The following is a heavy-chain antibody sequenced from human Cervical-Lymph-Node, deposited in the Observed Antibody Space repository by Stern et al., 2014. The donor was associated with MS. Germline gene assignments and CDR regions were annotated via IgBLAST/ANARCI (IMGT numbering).Heavy chain of an antibody. V-gene: IGHV4-61*02. CDR2: IYTSGST. CDR3: AREGSSGWYYWFDP. CDR1: GGSISSGSYY. D-gene: IGHD6-19*01. Sequence: QVQLQESGPGLVKPSQTLSLTCTVSGGSISSGSYYWSWIRQPAGKGLAWIGRIYTSGSTNYNPSPKSRVTISVDASKNQFSLKLSSGTAADTAVYYCAREGSSGWYYWFDPWGQGTLVTVYS. J-gene: IGHJ5*02.